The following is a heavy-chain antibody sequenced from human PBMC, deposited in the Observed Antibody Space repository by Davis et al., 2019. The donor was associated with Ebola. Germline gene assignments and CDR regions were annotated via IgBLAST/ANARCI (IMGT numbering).Heavy chain of an antibody. CDR1: GFTLTNYA. Sequence: AASVKVSCKASGFTLTNYAIHWVRQAPGQRLEWMGWVHGGNGNTKYSQRFQGRVTITTDTSASTVYLDLTSLRSDDTAVYYCATVGVTYYYDSSGYHLRMNWFDPWGQGTLVTVSS. D-gene: IGHD3-22*01. J-gene: IGHJ5*02. CDR2: VHGGNGNT. V-gene: IGHV1-3*01. CDR3: ATVGVTYYYDSSGYHLRMNWFDP.